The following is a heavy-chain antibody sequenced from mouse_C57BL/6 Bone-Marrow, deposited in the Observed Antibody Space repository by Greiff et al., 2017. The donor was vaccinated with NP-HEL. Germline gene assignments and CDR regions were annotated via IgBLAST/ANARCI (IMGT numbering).Heavy chain of an antibody. J-gene: IGHJ1*03. D-gene: IGHD1-1*01. CDR2: IWSGGST. Sequence: VQLQQSGPGLVQPSQSLSITCTVSGFSLTSYGVHWVRQSPGKGLEWLGVIWSGGSTDYNAAFISRLSISKDNSKSHVFFKMNSLQADDTAIYYCASSYYGSSYRYFEVWGTGTTVTVSS. CDR1: GFSLTSYG. CDR3: ASSYYGSSYRYFEV. V-gene: IGHV2-2*01.